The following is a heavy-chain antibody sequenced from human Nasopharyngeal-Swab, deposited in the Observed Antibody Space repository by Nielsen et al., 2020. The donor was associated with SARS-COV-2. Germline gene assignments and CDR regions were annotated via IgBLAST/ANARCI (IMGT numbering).Heavy chain of an antibody. D-gene: IGHD3-3*01. Sequence: GSLRLSCTVSGGSISSYYWSWIRQPPGKGLEWIGYIYYSGSTNYNPSLKSRVTISVDTSKNQFSLKLSSVTAADTAVYYCARVRRDTIFGVVIIGTFDYWGQGTLVTVSS. CDR3: ARVRRDTIFGVVIIGTFDY. CDR2: IYYSGST. V-gene: IGHV4-59*01. CDR1: GGSISSYY. J-gene: IGHJ4*02.